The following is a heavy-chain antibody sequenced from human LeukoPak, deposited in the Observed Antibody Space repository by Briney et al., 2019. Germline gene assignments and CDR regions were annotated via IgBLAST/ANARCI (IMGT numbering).Heavy chain of an antibody. CDR2: ISGSGGST. J-gene: IGHJ4*02. V-gene: IGHV3-23*01. CDR3: AKGPFYDFGSGYYTDFDY. Sequence: GGSLRLSCAASGFTFSSYVMSWVRQAPGKGLEWVSAISGSGGSTYYADSVKGRFTISRDNSKNTLYLQMNSLRAEDTAVYYCAKGPFYDFGSGYYTDFDYGGQEPLVTVSS. CDR1: GFTFSSYV. D-gene: IGHD3-3*01.